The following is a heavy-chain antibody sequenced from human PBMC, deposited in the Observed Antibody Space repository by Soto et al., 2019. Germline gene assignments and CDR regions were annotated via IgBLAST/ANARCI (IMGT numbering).Heavy chain of an antibody. Sequence: QVQLQESGPGLVKPSETLSLTCTVSGASISGYYWSWVRQPPGKGLEWIGHISNRGSTNYNPSLKSRVSISTDTSNNQFSLNLSSVTAADTAVYYCARAESSSAEGFEYWGRGTLVTVSS. CDR3: ARAESSSAEGFEY. D-gene: IGHD6-6*01. CDR1: GASISGYY. CDR2: ISNRGST. V-gene: IGHV4-59*01. J-gene: IGHJ4*02.